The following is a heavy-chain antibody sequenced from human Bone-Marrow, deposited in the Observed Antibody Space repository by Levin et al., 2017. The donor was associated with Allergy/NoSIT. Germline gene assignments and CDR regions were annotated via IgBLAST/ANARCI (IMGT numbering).Heavy chain of an antibody. Sequence: PGGSLRLSCAASGFTFSNYAMMWVRQAPEKGLEWVSAITDSGDNAIYADSVRGRFTFSRDNSKNTLSLQMNSLRAEDSAVYYCAKGILPYCTGGTCYPLDYWGQGTLVTVSS. D-gene: IGHD2-15*01. CDR2: ITDSGDNA. V-gene: IGHV3-23*01. CDR1: GFTFSNYA. J-gene: IGHJ4*02. CDR3: AKGILPYCTGGTCYPLDY.